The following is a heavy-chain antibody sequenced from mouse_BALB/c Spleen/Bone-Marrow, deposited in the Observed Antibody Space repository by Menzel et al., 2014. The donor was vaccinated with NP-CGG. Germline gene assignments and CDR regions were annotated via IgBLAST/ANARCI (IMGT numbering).Heavy chain of an antibody. J-gene: IGHJ1*01. D-gene: IGHD1-1*01. CDR2: INPDSSTI. Sequence: DVQLQESGGGLVQPGGSLKLSCAASGFDFSRYWMSWVRQAPGKGLEWIGEINPDSSTINYTPSLKDKFIISRDNAKNTLYLQMSKVRSEDTALYYCARLNYYGSLFVWGAGTTVTVSS. CDR1: GFDFSRYW. V-gene: IGHV4-1*02. CDR3: ARLNYYGSLFV.